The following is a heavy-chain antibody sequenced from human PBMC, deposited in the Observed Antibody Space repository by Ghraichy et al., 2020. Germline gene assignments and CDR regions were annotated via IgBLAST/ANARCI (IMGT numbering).Heavy chain of an antibody. CDR1: GDSIRGYF. V-gene: IGHV4-59*01. J-gene: IGHJ5*02. CDR2: IYYAGNT. D-gene: IGHD3-16*01. CDR3: ARGGRFRVGESWFYGWLDL. Sequence: SKTLSLTCPVSGDSIRGYFWTWVRQPPGRGLEWVGFIYYAGNTKYNSSLESRVTISLDTSKKKISLELKSVSAADTAVYYCARGGRFRVGESWFYGWLDLWGRGTLVTVSS.